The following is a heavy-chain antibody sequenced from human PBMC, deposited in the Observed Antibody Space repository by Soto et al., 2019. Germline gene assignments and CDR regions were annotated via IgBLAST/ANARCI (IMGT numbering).Heavy chain of an antibody. Sequence: GGSLRLSCAASGFTFSSYSMNWVRQAPGKGLEWVSSISSSSSYIYYADSVKGRFTISRDNAKNSLYLQMNSLRAEDTAVYYCARVVVPAAIFGSYYYYYGMDGWGQGTTVTVSS. V-gene: IGHV3-21*01. CDR3: ARVVVPAAIFGSYYYYYGMDG. D-gene: IGHD2-2*02. CDR2: ISSSSSYI. J-gene: IGHJ6*02. CDR1: GFTFSSYS.